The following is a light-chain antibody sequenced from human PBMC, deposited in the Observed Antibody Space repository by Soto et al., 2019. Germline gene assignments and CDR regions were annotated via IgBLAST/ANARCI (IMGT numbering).Light chain of an antibody. Sequence: EIVLTQSPATLSLSPGERATLSCRASQSVSSYLAWYQQKPGQAPRLLIYDASNRATGIPARFSGSGSGTDFTLTISRLEPDDFAVYYCQQYGDSPWTFGQGTKVDIK. CDR2: DAS. V-gene: IGKV3-11*01. CDR3: QQYGDSPWT. J-gene: IGKJ1*01. CDR1: QSVSSY.